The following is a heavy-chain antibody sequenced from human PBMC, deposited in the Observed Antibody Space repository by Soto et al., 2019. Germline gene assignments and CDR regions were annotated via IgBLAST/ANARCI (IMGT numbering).Heavy chain of an antibody. CDR1: GFKFINYA. CDR3: AKDRRAGGNSAFYFDF. CDR2: ISATGGGT. V-gene: IGHV3-23*01. D-gene: IGHD3-16*01. Sequence: RGSLRLSCAASGFKFINYAMSWVRQAPGKGLEWVSLISATGGGTYYADSVKGRFTISRDNSHNTLYLQVHSLTAEDTAVYYCAKDRRAGGNSAFYFDFWGQGAQVTVS. J-gene: IGHJ4*02.